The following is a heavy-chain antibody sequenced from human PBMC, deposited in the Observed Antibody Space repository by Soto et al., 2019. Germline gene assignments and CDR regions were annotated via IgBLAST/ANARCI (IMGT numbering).Heavy chain of an antibody. CDR3: ARTDRDFYGLDV. CDR2: ISAAGDP. Sequence: EVQLVESGGGLVQPGGSLRLSCAASGFTFRNYDMHWVRQGTGKGLEWVSGISAAGDPDYADSVEGRFTITRENAHNSLFLQMNSLRVGDTAVYYCARTDRDFYGLDVWGQGTTVIVSS. CDR1: GFTFRNYD. J-gene: IGHJ6*02. V-gene: IGHV3-13*05.